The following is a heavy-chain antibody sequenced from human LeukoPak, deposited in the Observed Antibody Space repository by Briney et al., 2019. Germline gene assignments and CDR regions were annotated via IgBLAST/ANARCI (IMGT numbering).Heavy chain of an antibody. CDR2: IYSGGST. D-gene: IGHD6-19*01. CDR1: GFTFSSYS. Sequence: PGGSLRLSCAASGFTFSSYSMNWVRQAPGKGLEWVSVIYSGGSTYYADSVKGRFTISRDNSKNTLYLQMNSLRAEDTAVYYCARDWHGSLDAFDIWGQGTMVTVSS. V-gene: IGHV3-53*01. J-gene: IGHJ3*02. CDR3: ARDWHGSLDAFDI.